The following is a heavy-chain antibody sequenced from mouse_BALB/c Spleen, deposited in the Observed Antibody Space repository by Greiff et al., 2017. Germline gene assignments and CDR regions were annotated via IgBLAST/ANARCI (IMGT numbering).Heavy chain of an antibody. Sequence: EVQLHQSGPELMKPGASVKISCKASGYSFTSYYMHWVKQSHGKSLEWIGYIDPFNGGTSYNQKFKGKATLTVDKSSSTAYMHLSSLTSEDSAVYYCARSESYYAMDYWGQGTSVTVSS. CDR3: ARSESYYAMDY. CDR1: GYSFTSYY. J-gene: IGHJ4*01. CDR2: IDPFNGGT. V-gene: IGHV1S135*01.